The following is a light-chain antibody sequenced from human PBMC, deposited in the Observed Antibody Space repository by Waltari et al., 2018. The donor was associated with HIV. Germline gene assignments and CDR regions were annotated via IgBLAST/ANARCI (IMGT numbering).Light chain of an antibody. V-gene: IGKV3-11*01. J-gene: IGKJ2*01. CDR3: QQRSSWPYI. CDR1: QSVTTN. CDR2: DAS. Sequence: VLTQSTATLSFSPGERPTLSCRASQSVTTNLAWYQQKPGQAPRLLIYDASNMAAGIPARFSGSGSGTDFTLTISRLEPEDFAVYYCQQRSSWPYIFGQGTRLEIK.